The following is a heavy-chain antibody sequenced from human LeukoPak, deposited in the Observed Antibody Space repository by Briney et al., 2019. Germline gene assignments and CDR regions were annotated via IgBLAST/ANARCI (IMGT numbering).Heavy chain of an antibody. D-gene: IGHD5-18*01. V-gene: IGHV3-30*04. Sequence: GGSLRLSCASSGFTFSSYAMHWVRQAPGKGLEWVAVISYDGSNKYYADSVKGRFTISRDNPKNTLYLQMNSLRAEDTAVYYCARSTAMVTLGFDPWGQGTLVTVSS. CDR3: ARSTAMVTLGFDP. CDR2: ISYDGSNK. J-gene: IGHJ5*02. CDR1: GFTFSSYA.